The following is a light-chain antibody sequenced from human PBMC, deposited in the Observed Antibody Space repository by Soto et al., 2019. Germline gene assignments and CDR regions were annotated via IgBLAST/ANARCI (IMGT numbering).Light chain of an antibody. CDR1: SSDFGGYNY. CDR3: SSYTSSSTLYV. J-gene: IGLJ1*01. Sequence: QSALTQPASVSGSHGQSITISCTGTSSDFGGYNYVSWYQQHPGKAPKLMIYEVSNRPSGVSNRFSGSKSGNTASLTISGLQAEDEADYYCSSYTSSSTLYVFGTGTKVTVL. V-gene: IGLV2-14*01. CDR2: EVS.